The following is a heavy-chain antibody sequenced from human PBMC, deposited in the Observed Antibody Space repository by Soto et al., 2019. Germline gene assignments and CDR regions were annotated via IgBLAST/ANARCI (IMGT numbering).Heavy chain of an antibody. CDR1: GFTFSSYA. CDR2: ISYDGSYK. V-gene: IGHV3-30-3*01. Sequence: QVQLVESGGGVVQPGRSLRLSCAASGFTFSSYAMHWVRQAPGKGLDWVAVISYDGSYKYYADSVKGRFTISRDNSKNTLYLQMNSLRAEDTAMYYCARDEQDYDFWSGYYEGGGFDYWGQGTLVTVSS. CDR3: ARDEQDYDFWSGYYEGGGFDY. D-gene: IGHD3-3*01. J-gene: IGHJ4*02.